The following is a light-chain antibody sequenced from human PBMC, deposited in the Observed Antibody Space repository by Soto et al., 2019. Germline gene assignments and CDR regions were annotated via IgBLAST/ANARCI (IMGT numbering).Light chain of an antibody. J-gene: IGKJ5*01. CDR2: GAS. Sequence: IVLTQSPGTLSLSPGERATLSCRASQSVSSSYLAWYQQKPGQAPRLLIYGASSRATGIPDRCSGSGSGTDFTLTISRLEPEDLAVYYCEQYGSSPPITFGQGTRLEI. V-gene: IGKV3-20*01. CDR1: QSVSSSY. CDR3: EQYGSSPPIT.